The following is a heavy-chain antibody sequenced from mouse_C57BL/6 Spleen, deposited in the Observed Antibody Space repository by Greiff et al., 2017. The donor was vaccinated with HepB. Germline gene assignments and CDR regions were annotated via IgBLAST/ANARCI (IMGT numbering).Heavy chain of an antibody. CDR2: INPNNGGT. CDR3: AIERNWDYFDY. V-gene: IGHV1-26*01. J-gene: IGHJ2*01. D-gene: IGHD4-1*02. Sequence: VQLQQSGPELVKPGASVKISCKASGYTFTDYYMNWVKQSHGKSLEWIGDINPNNGGTSYNQKFKGKATLTVDKSSSTAYMELRSLTSEDSAVYYCAIERNWDYFDYWGQGTTLTVSS. CDR1: GYTFTDYY.